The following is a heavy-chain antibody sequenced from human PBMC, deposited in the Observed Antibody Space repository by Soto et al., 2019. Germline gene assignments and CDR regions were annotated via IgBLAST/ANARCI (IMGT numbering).Heavy chain of an antibody. CDR1: GYSFTSYW. J-gene: IGHJ4*02. CDR2: IYPGDSDT. V-gene: IGHV5-51*01. Sequence: PGESLKISCKGSGYSFTSYWSGWVRQMPGKGLEWMGIIYPGDSDTRYSPSFQGQVTISADKSISTAYLQWSSLKASDTAMYSCARHEDSTTCFNFAYWGQRTLVPVSS. CDR3: ARHEDSTTCFNFAY. D-gene: IGHD2-2*01.